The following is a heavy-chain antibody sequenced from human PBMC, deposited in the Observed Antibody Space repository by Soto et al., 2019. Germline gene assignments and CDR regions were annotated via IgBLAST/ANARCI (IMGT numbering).Heavy chain of an antibody. J-gene: IGHJ4*02. CDR2: ISAYNANT. V-gene: IGHV1-18*01. CDR3: ARDSKWELPGYFDY. CDR1: GYTFTSYG. D-gene: IGHD1-26*01. Sequence: ASVKVSCKASGYTFTSYGISWVRQAPGQGLEWMGWISAYNANTNYAQKLQGRVTMTTDTSTSTAYMELRSLRSDDTAVYYCARDSKWELPGYFDYWGQGTLVTVSS.